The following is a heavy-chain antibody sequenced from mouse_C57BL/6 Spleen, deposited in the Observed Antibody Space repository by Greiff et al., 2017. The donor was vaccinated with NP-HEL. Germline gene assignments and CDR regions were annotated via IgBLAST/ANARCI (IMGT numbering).Heavy chain of an antibody. CDR3: ARRAQATSFDY. J-gene: IGHJ2*01. V-gene: IGHV1-42*01. CDR2: INPSTGGT. Sequence: VQLQQSGPELVKPGASVKISCKASGYSFTGYYMNWVKQSPEKSLEWIGEINPSTGGTTYNQKFKAKATLTVDKSSSTAYMQLKSLTSEDSAVYYCARRAQATSFDYWGQGTTLTVSS. CDR1: GYSFTGYY. D-gene: IGHD3-2*02.